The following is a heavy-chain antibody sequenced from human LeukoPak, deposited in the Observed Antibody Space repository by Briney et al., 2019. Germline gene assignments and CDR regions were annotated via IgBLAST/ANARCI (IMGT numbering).Heavy chain of an antibody. CDR3: ARDLHVDTATNNWFDP. Sequence: GGSLRLSCAASGFTFSGYYMSWIRQAPGKGLEWVSYISNGGTNIYYADFVKGRFTISRDNTKNSLYLQMNSLRAEDTAVYYCARDLHVDTATNNWFDPWGQGTLVTVSS. V-gene: IGHV3-11*01. D-gene: IGHD5-18*01. J-gene: IGHJ5*02. CDR1: GFTFSGYY. CDR2: ISNGGTNI.